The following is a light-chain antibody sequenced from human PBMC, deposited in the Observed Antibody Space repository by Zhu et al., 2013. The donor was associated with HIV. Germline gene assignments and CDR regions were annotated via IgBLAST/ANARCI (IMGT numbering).Light chain of an antibody. CDR2: DAS. V-gene: IGKV3-11*01. Sequence: EIVLTQSPDTLPLSPGERATLSCRASQTINNYLAWYQQKPGQAPRVLIYDASTRAPGIPDRFSGSGSGTDFTLTISSLEPEDFAVYYCQQRSNWLFTFGPGTKVDIK. CDR1: QTINNY. J-gene: IGKJ3*01. CDR3: QQRSNWLFT.